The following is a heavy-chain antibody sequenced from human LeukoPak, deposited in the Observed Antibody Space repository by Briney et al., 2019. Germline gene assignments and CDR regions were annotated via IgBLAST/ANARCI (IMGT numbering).Heavy chain of an antibody. CDR3: ATPHPRGYYGSGSYGQALDYYYGMDV. CDR1: GYTFTSYD. J-gene: IGHJ6*04. V-gene: IGHV1-8*01. Sequence: AASVKVSCKASGYTFTSYDINWVRQATGQGLEWMGWMNPNSGNTGYAQKFQGRVTMTRNTSISTAYMELSSLRSEDTAVYYCATPHPRGYYGSGSYGQALDYYYGMDVWGKGTTVTVSS. CDR2: MNPNSGNT. D-gene: IGHD3-10*01.